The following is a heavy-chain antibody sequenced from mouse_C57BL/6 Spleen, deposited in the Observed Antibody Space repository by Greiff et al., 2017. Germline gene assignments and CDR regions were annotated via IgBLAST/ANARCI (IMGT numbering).Heavy chain of an antibody. J-gene: IGHJ2*01. CDR1: GYTFTSYG. CDR3: ARSGITTVVATGDY. V-gene: IGHV1-81*01. Sequence: QVHVKQSGAELARPGASVKLSCKASGYTFTSYGISWVKQRTGQGLEWIGEIHPRSGNTYYNEKFKGKATLTADKSSSTAYMELRSLTSEDSAVYFCARSGITTVVATGDYWGQGTTLTVSS. CDR2: IHPRSGNT. D-gene: IGHD1-1*01.